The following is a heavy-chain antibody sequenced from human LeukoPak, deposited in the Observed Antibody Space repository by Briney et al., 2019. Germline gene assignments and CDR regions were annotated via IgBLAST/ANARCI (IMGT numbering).Heavy chain of an antibody. CDR3: ARNWFNSIPLQNWFDP. V-gene: IGHV1-18*01. D-gene: IGHD3-9*01. J-gene: IGHJ5*02. Sequence: ASVKVSCKASGYSFTRYGISWVRQAPGQGLEWMGWISAFNGKTNYAQKFQGRVTMTTDTSTNTAYMELTSLTFDDTALYYCARNWFNSIPLQNWFDPWGQGTLVSVSS. CDR1: GYSFTRYG. CDR2: ISAFNGKT.